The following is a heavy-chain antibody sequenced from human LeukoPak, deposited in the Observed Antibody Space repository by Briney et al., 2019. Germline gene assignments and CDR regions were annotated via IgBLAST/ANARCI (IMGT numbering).Heavy chain of an antibody. J-gene: IGHJ4*02. D-gene: IGHD5-24*01. CDR1: GFTFSDSA. CDR3: AKGMTTIRRHFEE. CDR2: ISGSGGST. V-gene: IGHV3-23*01. Sequence: QAGGSLRLSCAASGFTFSDSAMNWVRQAPGKGLEWVSAISGSGGSTHYADSVKGRFTISRDNSNNTLFLHMNNLKPADAAIYYCAKGMTTIRRHFEEWGQGTLVTVSS.